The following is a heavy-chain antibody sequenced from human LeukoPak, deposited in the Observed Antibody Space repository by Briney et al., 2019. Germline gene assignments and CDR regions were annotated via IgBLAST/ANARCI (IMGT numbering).Heavy chain of an antibody. J-gene: IGHJ3*02. CDR2: ISYDGSNK. CDR3: ARASLELDAFDI. D-gene: IGHD1-26*01. CDR1: GFTFSIYA. V-gene: IGHV3-30*04. Sequence: GGSLRLSCAASGFTFSIYAMHWVRQAPGKGLEWVAVISYDGSNKYYADSVKGRFTISRDNSKNTLYLQMNSLRAEDTAVYYCARASLELDAFDIWGQGTMVTVSS.